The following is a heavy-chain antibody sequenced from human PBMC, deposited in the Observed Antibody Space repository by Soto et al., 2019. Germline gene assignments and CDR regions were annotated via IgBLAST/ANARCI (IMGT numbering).Heavy chain of an antibody. V-gene: IGHV4-4*02. CDR1: GGSISGTNW. CDR2: IYHSGST. CDR3: VRVMTTATTPDF. Sequence: QVQLQESGPGLVKPSGTLSLTCAVSGGSISGTNWWSWVRQPPGKGLEWIGEIYHSGSTNYNPSLKSRVTMSVDQSKNQFSLKLSSVTAADTAVYYCVRVMTTATTPDFWGQGTLVTVSS. J-gene: IGHJ4*02. D-gene: IGHD4-17*01.